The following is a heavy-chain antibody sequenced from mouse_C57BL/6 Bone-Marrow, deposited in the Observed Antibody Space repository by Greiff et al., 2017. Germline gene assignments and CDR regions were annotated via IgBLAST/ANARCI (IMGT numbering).Heavy chain of an antibody. CDR2: ISSGGSYT. Sequence: EVQVVESGGDLVKPGGSLKLSCAASGFTFSSYGMSWVRQTPDKRLEWVATISSGGSYTYYPDSVKGRFTISRDNAKNTLYLQMSSLKSEDTAMYYCARQSLRRYWGQGTLVTVSA. V-gene: IGHV5-6*01. CDR1: GFTFSSYG. J-gene: IGHJ3*01. CDR3: ARQSLRRY. D-gene: IGHD2-12*01.